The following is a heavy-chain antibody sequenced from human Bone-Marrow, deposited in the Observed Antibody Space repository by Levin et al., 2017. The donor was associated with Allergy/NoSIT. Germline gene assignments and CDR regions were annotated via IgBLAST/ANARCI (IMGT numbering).Heavy chain of an antibody. V-gene: IGHV3-33*01. J-gene: IGHJ6*02. CDR3: ARDRATVTTGGWGYYYGMDV. D-gene: IGHD4-17*01. Sequence: GESLKISCAASGFTFSSYGMHWVRQAPGKGLEWVAVIWYDGSNKYYADSVKGRFTISRDNSKNTLYLQMNSLRAEDTAVYYCARDRATVTTGGWGYYYGMDVWGQGTTVTVSS. CDR1: GFTFSSYG. CDR2: IWYDGSNK.